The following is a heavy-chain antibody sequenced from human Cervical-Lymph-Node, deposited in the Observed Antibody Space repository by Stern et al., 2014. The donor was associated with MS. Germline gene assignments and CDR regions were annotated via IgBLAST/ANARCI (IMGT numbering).Heavy chain of an antibody. J-gene: IGHJ4*02. CDR3: ARQDGYNLDY. CDR2: ITSGSAYL. V-gene: IGHV3-21*01. CDR1: GFTFSYYD. Sequence: EMQLVESGGDLVKPGGSLRLSCEASGFTFSYYDMNWVRQAPGKGLEWVSSITSGSAYLYYADSVKGRFTISRDNAKNSLYLQMNSLRAEDTAVYYCARQDGYNLDYWGRGPLVTVSS. D-gene: IGHD5-24*01.